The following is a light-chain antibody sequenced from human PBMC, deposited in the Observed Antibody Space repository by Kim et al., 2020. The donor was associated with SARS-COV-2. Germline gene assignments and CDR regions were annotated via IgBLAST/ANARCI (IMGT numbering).Light chain of an antibody. J-gene: IGLJ1*01. CDR1: SSDVGGYNY. V-gene: IGLV2-14*03. CDR3: SSYTSSSTYV. CDR2: DVS. Sequence: QAITISCTGTSSDVGGYNYVSWYQQHPGKAPKLIIYDVSNRPSGVSNRFSGSKSGNTASLTISGLQAEDEADYYCSSYTSSSTYVFGTGTKVTVL.